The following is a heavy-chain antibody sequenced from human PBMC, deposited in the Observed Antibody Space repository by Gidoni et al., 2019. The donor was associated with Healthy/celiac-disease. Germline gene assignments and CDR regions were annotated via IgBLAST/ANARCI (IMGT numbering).Heavy chain of an antibody. D-gene: IGHD6-19*01. CDR2: ISGSGGST. V-gene: IGHV3-23*01. Sequence: EVQLLESGGGLVQPGESLRLSCAASGFTFSSYAMSWVRQAPGKGLEWASAISGSGGSTYYADSVKGRFTISRDNSKNTLYLQMNSLRAEDTAVYYCAKDWIAVAGTGYWGQGTLVTVSS. J-gene: IGHJ4*02. CDR1: GFTFSSYA. CDR3: AKDWIAVAGTGY.